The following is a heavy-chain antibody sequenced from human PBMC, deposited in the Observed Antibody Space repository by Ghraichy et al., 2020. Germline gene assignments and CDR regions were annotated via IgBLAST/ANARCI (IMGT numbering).Heavy chain of an antibody. CDR3: ARSGSGNYRYYLDY. CDR1: GFSISGYA. J-gene: IGHJ4*02. D-gene: IGHD1-26*01. CDR2: ISYDGNNK. V-gene: IGHV3-30*04. Sequence: GGSLILSCAASGFSISGYAMHWVRQAPGKGLEWVALISYDGNNKYDADSVRGRFTISRDNSKNTLYLQMNSLRAEDTAVYYCARSGSGNYRYYLDYWGQGTLVTVSS.